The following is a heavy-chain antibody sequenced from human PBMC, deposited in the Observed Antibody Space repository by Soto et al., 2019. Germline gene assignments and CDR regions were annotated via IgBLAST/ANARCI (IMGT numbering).Heavy chain of an antibody. Sequence: QITLNESGPTQVKPRQTLTLTCTFSGFSLTTSGVGVGWIRQSPGKAPEWLALIYWDDDKRYSTSLKSRLTITTDTSKNQVLLTMADLDPADTATYYCAHRVLRTVFGLVTTTAIYFDFWGQGTPVAVSS. D-gene: IGHD3-3*01. CDR3: AHRVLRTVFGLVTTTAIYFDF. CDR1: GFSLTTSGVG. V-gene: IGHV2-5*02. CDR2: IYWDDDK. J-gene: IGHJ4*02.